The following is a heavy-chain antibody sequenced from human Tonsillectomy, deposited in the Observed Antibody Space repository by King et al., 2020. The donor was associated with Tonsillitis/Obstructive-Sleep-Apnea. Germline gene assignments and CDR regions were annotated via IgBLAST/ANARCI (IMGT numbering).Heavy chain of an antibody. V-gene: IGHV3-48*03. CDR3: AREGCSSTSCYDY. J-gene: IGHJ4*02. CDR1: GFTFSSYE. CDR2: ISSSGSTI. Sequence: DVKLVESGGGLVQPGGSLRLSCAASGFTFSSYEMNWVRQAPGKGLEWVSYISSSGSTIYYADSVKGRFTISRDNAKNSLYLQMNSLRAEDTAVYYCAREGCSSTSCYDYWGQGTLVTVSS. D-gene: IGHD2-2*01.